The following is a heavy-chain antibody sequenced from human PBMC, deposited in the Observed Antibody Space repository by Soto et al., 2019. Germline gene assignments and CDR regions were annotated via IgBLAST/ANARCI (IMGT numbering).Heavy chain of an antibody. V-gene: IGHV1-3*01. CDR1: GYTFTSYA. CDR2: INAGNGNT. D-gene: IGHD3-22*01. J-gene: IGHJ3*02. CDR3: ARTYHYYDMRGGDAFDI. Sequence: QVQLVQSGAEVKKPGASVKVSCKASGYTFTSYAMHWVRQAPGQRLEWMGWINAGNGNTKYSQKFQGRVTITRDTSASTAYMELSSLRSEDTAVYYCARTYHYYDMRGGDAFDIWGQGTMVTVSS.